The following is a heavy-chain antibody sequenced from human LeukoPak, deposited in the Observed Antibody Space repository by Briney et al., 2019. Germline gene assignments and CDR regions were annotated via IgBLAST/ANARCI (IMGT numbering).Heavy chain of an antibody. J-gene: IGHJ3*02. Sequence: GGSLRLSCAATGFTFTNYSIHWVRQARGKGLEWVSCISGSSVYRYYADSVKGRFTISRDNAKNSLYLQMNSLRAEDTAVYYCAIVSVAGSVIDALDMWGQGTMVTVSS. V-gene: IGHV3-21*01. D-gene: IGHD6-19*01. CDR1: GFTFTNYS. CDR2: ISGSSVYR. CDR3: AIVSVAGSVIDALDM.